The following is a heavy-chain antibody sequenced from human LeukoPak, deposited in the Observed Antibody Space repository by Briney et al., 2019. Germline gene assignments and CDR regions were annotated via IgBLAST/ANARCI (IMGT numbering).Heavy chain of an antibody. J-gene: IGHJ4*01. CDR1: GFTFSSYA. Sequence: GGSLRPSCAASGFTFSSYAMGWVRQAPGKGLQWVSAISGSGDSTYYADSVNGRFTISRDNSKKTLYLQMNSLRGDDTAMYYCAFGPHQQWLLADYWGQGTLVTVSS. CDR3: AFGPHQQWLLADY. D-gene: IGHD6-19*01. V-gene: IGHV3-23*01. CDR2: ISGSGDST.